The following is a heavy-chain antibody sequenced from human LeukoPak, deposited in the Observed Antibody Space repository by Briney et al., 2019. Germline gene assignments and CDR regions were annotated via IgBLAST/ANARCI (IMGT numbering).Heavy chain of an antibody. Sequence: PSETLSLTCTVSGGSVSSGSYYWSWIRQPPGKGLGWIGYIYYSGSTNYNPSLKSRVTISVDTSKNQFSLKLSSVTAADTAVYYCARDIVVVTATYYYYYYGMDVWGQGTTVTVSS. D-gene: IGHD2-21*02. CDR3: ARDIVVVTATYYYYYYGMDV. CDR1: GGSVSSGSYY. J-gene: IGHJ6*02. V-gene: IGHV4-61*01. CDR2: IYYSGST.